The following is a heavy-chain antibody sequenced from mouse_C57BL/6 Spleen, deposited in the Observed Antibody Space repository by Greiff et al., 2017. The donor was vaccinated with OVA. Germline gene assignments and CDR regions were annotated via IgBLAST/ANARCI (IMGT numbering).Heavy chain of an antibody. CDR1: GFTFSNYW. Sequence: DVQLQESGGGLVQPGGSMKLSCVASGFTFSNYWMNWVRQSPEKGLEWVAQIRLKSDNYATHYAESVKGRFTISRDDSKSSVYLQMNNLRAEDTGIYYCTGWYYGSSRYWYFDVWGTGTTVTVSS. V-gene: IGHV6-3*01. J-gene: IGHJ1*03. D-gene: IGHD1-1*01. CDR2: IRLKSDNYAT. CDR3: TGWYYGSSRYWYFDV.